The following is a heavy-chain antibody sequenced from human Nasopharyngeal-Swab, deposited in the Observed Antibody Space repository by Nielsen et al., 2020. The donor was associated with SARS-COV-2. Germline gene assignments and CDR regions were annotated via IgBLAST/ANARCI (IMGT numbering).Heavy chain of an antibody. CDR2: IYYSGST. D-gene: IGHD3-3*01. V-gene: IGHV4-39*01. CDR3: ARQDSAGKTYYDFWSGYRYPSHPFDY. CDR1: GGSISSSSYY. Sequence: SETLSLTCTVSGGSISSSSYYWGWIRQPPGKGLEWIGSIYYSGSTYYNPSLKSRVTISVDTSKNQFSLKLSSVTAADTAVYYCARQDSAGKTYYDFWSGYRYPSHPFDYWGQGTLVTVSS. J-gene: IGHJ4*02.